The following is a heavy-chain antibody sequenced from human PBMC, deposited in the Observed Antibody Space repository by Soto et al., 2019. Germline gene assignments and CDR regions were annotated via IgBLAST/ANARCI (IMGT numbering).Heavy chain of an antibody. J-gene: IGHJ6*02. Sequence: GGSLRLSCAGSGFTFSSYGMTWVRQAPGKGLEWVSGIGDGDAYRYYADSVRGRFTISRDNSRSTLYLQMNSLRAEDTAVYYCAGALDLPPYYYYYGMDVWGQGTTVTVS. CDR1: GFTFSSYG. V-gene: IGHV3-23*01. CDR3: AGALDLPPYYYYYGMDV. CDR2: IGDGDAYR. D-gene: IGHD3-16*02.